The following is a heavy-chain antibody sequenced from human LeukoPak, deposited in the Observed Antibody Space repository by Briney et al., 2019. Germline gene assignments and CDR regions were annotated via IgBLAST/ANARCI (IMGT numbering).Heavy chain of an antibody. Sequence: ASVKVSCKVSGYTLTELSMHWVRQAPGKGLEWMGGFDPEDGETIYAQKFQGRVTMTGDTSTDTAYMELSSLRSEDTAVYYCAATLPVRGDVFDYWGQGTLVAVSS. D-gene: IGHD3-10*01. CDR2: FDPEDGET. V-gene: IGHV1-24*01. CDR1: GYTLTELS. CDR3: AATLPVRGDVFDY. J-gene: IGHJ4*02.